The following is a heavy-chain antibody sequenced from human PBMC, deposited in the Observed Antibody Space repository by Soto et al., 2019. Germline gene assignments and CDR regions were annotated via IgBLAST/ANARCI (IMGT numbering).Heavy chain of an antibody. D-gene: IGHD3-16*01. CDR3: ARDYVSHSIDY. J-gene: IGHJ4*02. V-gene: IGHV4-34*01. CDR2: INHSGST. Sequence: SATLSLTCGVYGESFSGYYWRWIRQPPGKGLEWIGEINHSGSTNHNPSLKSRVTISVDTSKNQFSLKLSSVTAADTAVYYCARDYVSHSIDYWGQGTLVTVSS. CDR1: GESFSGYY.